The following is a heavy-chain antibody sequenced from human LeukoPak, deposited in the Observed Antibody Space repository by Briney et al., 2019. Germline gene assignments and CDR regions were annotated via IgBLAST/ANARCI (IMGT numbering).Heavy chain of an antibody. Sequence: GRSLRLSCAASGFTFRSYGLHWVRQAPGKGLEWVAFISFDGINKSYADSVMGRFSISRDNAKNSLYLQMSSLRADDTAVYYCAGDRLLYYYDSGPTGHFQHWGQGTLVTV. V-gene: IGHV3-30*03. CDR1: GFTFRSYG. CDR2: ISFDGINK. CDR3: AGDRLLYYYDSGPTGHFQH. D-gene: IGHD3-22*01. J-gene: IGHJ1*01.